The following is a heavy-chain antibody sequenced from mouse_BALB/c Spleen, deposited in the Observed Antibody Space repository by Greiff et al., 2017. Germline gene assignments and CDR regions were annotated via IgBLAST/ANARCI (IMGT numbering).Heavy chain of an antibody. CDR2: ISSGGSYT. CDR3: ASGDYRFAY. D-gene: IGHD2-4*01. V-gene: IGHV5-9-4*01. CDR1: GFTFSSYA. J-gene: IGHJ3*01. Sequence: EVQLQESGGGLVKPGGSLKLSCAASGFTFSSYAMSWVRQSPEKRLEWVAEISSGGSYTYYPDTVTGRFTISRDNAKNTLYLEMSSLRSEDTAMYYCASGDYRFAYWGQGTLVTVSA.